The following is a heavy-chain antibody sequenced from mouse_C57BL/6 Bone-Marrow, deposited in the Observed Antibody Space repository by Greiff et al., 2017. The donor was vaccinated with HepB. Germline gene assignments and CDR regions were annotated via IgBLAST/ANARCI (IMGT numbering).Heavy chain of an antibody. J-gene: IGHJ1*03. CDR3: ARDRDYGSYWYFDV. CDR2: INYDGSST. CDR1: GFTFSDYY. V-gene: IGHV5-16*01. D-gene: IGHD2-4*01. Sequence: EVKVEESEGGLVQPGSSMKLSCTASGFTFSDYYMACVRQVPEKGLEWVANINYDGSSTYYLDSLKSRFIISRDNAKNIQYLQMSSLKSEDTATYYCARDRDYGSYWYFDVWGTGTTVTVSS.